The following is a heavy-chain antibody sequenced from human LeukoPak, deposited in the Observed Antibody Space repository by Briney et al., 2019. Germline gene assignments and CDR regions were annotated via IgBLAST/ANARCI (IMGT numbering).Heavy chain of an antibody. J-gene: IGHJ1*01. Sequence: SETLSLTCAVYGGSFSGYYWSWIRQPPGKGLEWIGEINHSGSTNYNPSFKSRVTISVDTSKNQFSLKLSSVTAADTAVYYCARGLLKWNSSGYYYFQHWGQGTLVTVSS. CDR2: INHSGST. CDR1: GGSFSGYY. CDR3: ARGLLKWNSSGYYYFQH. V-gene: IGHV4-34*01. D-gene: IGHD3-22*01.